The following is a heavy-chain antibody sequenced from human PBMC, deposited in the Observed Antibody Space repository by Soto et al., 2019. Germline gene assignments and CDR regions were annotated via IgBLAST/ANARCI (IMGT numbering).Heavy chain of an antibody. CDR1: GFTFSSYA. J-gene: IGHJ6*02. CDR3: ARDLRECRGGSCYSDYYYGMDV. D-gene: IGHD2-15*01. CDR2: ISYDGSNK. Sequence: QVQLVESGGGVVQPGRSLRLSCAASGFTFSSYAMHWVRQAPGKGLEWVAVISYDGSNKYYADSVKGRFTISRDNSKNTLYLQMNSLRAEDTAVYYCARDLRECRGGSCYSDYYYGMDVWGQGTTVTVSS. V-gene: IGHV3-30-3*01.